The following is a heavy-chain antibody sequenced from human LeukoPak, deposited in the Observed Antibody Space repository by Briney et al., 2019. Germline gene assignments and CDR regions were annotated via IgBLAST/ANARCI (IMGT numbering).Heavy chain of an antibody. V-gene: IGHV1-18*01. CDR2: ISAYNGNT. D-gene: IGHD3-16*01. CDR1: GYTFTRYV. CDR3: ARDVGRSYDLDY. Sequence: ASLKVSCKPSGYTFTRYVISWVRQAPGQGREWMGWISAYNGNTDYAQSLQGRVTMTIDTYTSTVYMELRSLRSDDTAVYYCARDVGRSYDLDYWGQGTLVTVSS. J-gene: IGHJ4*02.